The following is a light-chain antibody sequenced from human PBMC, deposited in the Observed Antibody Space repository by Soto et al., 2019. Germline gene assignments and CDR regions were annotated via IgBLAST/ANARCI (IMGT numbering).Light chain of an antibody. V-gene: IGKV3-20*01. J-gene: IGKJ2*01. Sequence: EIVLTQSPGTLTLSPGERATLSCRASQSVGGNYLAWYQRKPGQAPRLLIYLASSRATGIPDRFSGSWSGTDITLTISSLEPEDFAVYYCHHYGDSPYTFGQGSKVELK. CDR2: LAS. CDR3: HHYGDSPYT. CDR1: QSVGGNY.